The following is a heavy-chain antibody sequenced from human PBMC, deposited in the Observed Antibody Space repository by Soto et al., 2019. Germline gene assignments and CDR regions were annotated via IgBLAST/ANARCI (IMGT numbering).Heavy chain of an antibody. V-gene: IGHV4-59*01. CDR2: IYYSGST. CDR3: ARDLYDFWSGYSI. J-gene: IGHJ4*02. CDR1: GCSSSSYY. Sequence: PLETLSLTCTFSGCSSSSYYWSWIRQPPGKGLEWIGYIYYSGSTNYNPSLKSRVTISVDTSKNQFSLKLSSVTAADTAVYYCARDLYDFWSGYSIWGQGTLVTVSS. D-gene: IGHD3-3*01.